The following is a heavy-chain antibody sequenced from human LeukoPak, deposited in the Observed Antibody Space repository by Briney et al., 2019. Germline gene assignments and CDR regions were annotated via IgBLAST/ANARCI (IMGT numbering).Heavy chain of an antibody. CDR3: AREHPFSVTTFPFDY. CDR2: ISSSSSYI. D-gene: IGHD4-17*01. V-gene: IGHV3-21*01. Sequence: GGSLRLSCAASGFTFSSYSMSWVRQAPGKGLEWVSSISSSSSYIYYADSVKGRFTISRDNAKNSLYLQMNRLRAEDTAVYYCAREHPFSVTTFPFDYWGQGTLVTVSS. J-gene: IGHJ4*02. CDR1: GFTFSSYS.